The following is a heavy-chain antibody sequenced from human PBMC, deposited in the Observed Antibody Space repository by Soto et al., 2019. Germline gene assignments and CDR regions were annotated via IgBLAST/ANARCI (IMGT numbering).Heavy chain of an antibody. CDR1: GYTFTRYY. J-gene: IGHJ4*02. V-gene: IGHV1-69*13. Sequence: SVNVSCKASGYTFTRYYMHWVRQDPGQGLEWMGWIIPIFGTANYAQKFQGRVTITADESTSTAYMELSSLRSEDTAVYYCARGLGDGYNWIDYWGQGTLVTVPS. CDR2: IIPIFGTA. D-gene: IGHD5-12*01. CDR3: ARGLGDGYNWIDY.